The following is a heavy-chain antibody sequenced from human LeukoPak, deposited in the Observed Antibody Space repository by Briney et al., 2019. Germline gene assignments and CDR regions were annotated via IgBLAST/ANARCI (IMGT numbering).Heavy chain of an antibody. Sequence: GGSLRLSCAASGFTFSSYAMTWVRRAPGKGLEWVSTIEVGGAITHYAASVKGRFTISRDNAKNSLYLEMSSLRGEDTALYYCARDTSPRIAAIYYDAFDIWGQGTMVTVSS. CDR2: IEVGGAIT. V-gene: IGHV3-21*06. CDR3: ARDTSPRIAAIYYDAFDI. D-gene: IGHD6-13*01. J-gene: IGHJ3*02. CDR1: GFTFSSYA.